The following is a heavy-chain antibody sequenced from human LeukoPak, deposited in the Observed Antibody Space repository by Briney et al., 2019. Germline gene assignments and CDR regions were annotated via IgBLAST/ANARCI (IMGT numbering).Heavy chain of an antibody. CDR3: AKDPYSSGWYPFDY. CDR1: GSTFSSYA. D-gene: IGHD6-19*01. V-gene: IGHV3-23*01. J-gene: IGHJ4*02. Sequence: GGSLRLSCAASGSTFSSYAMSWVRQAPGKGLEWVSAISGSGGSTYYADSVKGRFTISRDNSKNTLYLQMNSLRAEDTAVYYCAKDPYSSGWYPFDYWGQGTLVTVST. CDR2: ISGSGGST.